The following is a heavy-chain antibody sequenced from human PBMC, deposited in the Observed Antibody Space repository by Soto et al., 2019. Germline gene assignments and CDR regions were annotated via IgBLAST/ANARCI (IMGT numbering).Heavy chain of an antibody. CDR2: MYYSGTT. CDR1: GGSISSSDFY. D-gene: IGHD6-25*01. Sequence: SETLSLTCTVSGGSISSSDFYWGWLRQTPGKGLEFIGSMYYSGTTYYNPSLKSRVTISVDTSKNQFTLKLISVTAADTAVYYCAVVDSTGNWFDPWGEGALGTVSS. V-gene: IGHV4-39*01. CDR3: AVVDSTGNWFDP. J-gene: IGHJ5*02.